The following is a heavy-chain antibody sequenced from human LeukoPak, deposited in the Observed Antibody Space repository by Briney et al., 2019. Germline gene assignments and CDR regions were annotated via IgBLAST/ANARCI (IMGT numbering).Heavy chain of an antibody. J-gene: IGHJ4*02. V-gene: IGHV3-66*01. CDR1: GFTFSNYN. CDR3: ARGDYDILS. D-gene: IGHD3-9*01. Sequence: GGSLRLSCAASGFTFSNYNMNWVRQAPGKGLEWVSVIYSGGSTYYADSVKGRFTISRDNSKNTLYLQMNSLRAEDTAVYYCARGDYDILSWGQGTLVTVSS. CDR2: IYSGGST.